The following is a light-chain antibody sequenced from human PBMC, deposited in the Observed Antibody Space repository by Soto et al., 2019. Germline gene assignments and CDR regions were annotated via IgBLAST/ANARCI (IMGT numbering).Light chain of an antibody. V-gene: IGKV1-9*01. J-gene: IGKJ5*01. CDR3: QQLLSYPIT. Sequence: DIQMTPSPSFLSASVGDRVTITCRASQGISTYLAWYQQKPGKAPKLLIYAASTLQSGVPLSFSGSGSGTSFTLTISSLQPEDFATYCCQQLLSYPITFGQGTRLEIK. CDR2: AAS. CDR1: QGISTY.